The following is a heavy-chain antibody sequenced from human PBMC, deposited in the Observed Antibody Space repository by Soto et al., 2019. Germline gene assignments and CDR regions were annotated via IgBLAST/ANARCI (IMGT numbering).Heavy chain of an antibody. Sequence: ASVKVSCKASGYTFTSYGISWVRQAPGQGLEWMGWISAYNGNTNYAQKLQGRVTMTTDTSTSTAYMELRSLRSDDTAVYYCARDLGRYYYDSSGYYSHDAFDIWGQGTMVTVSS. V-gene: IGHV1-18*01. CDR1: GYTFTSYG. J-gene: IGHJ3*02. CDR2: ISAYNGNT. CDR3: ARDLGRYYYDSSGYYSHDAFDI. D-gene: IGHD3-22*01.